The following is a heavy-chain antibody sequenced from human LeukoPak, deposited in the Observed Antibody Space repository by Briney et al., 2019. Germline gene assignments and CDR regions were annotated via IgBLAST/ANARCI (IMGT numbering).Heavy chain of an antibody. D-gene: IGHD6-13*01. CDR2: ISITCNTI. Sequence: GGSLTLSCAAPRLTFSTYEMHWVRHAPGKGPEWRSYISITCNTISYADSGNGCFTISRVNSKNSLYLQMNSLRAADTAVYYCATSPPCSWYYFDFWGQGALVTVSS. V-gene: IGHV3-48*03. CDR1: RLTFSTYE. J-gene: IGHJ4*02. CDR3: ATSPPCSWYYFDF.